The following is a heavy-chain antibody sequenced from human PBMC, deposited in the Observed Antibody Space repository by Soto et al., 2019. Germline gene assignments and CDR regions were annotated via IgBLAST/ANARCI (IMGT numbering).Heavy chain of an antibody. CDR3: AHMLYDEVWGTNWFYP. D-gene: IGHD3-16*01. J-gene: IGHJ5*02. CDR2: IYWDDDK. Sequence: GSGPTLVNPTQTLTLTCTFSGFSLSTRGLGVGWIRQPPGKALEWLALIYWDDDKRYSPSLKSRLTITKDTSKNQVVLTMTNMDPVDTATYFCAHMLYDEVWGTNWFYPCGQGNLVTVYS. CDR1: GFSLSTRGLG. V-gene: IGHV2-5*02.